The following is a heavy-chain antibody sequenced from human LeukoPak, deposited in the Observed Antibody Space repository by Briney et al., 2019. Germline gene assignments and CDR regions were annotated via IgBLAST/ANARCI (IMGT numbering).Heavy chain of an antibody. Sequence: RASVKVSCKASGYTFTSYAMHWVRQAPGQRLEWMGWINAGNGNTKYSQKFQGRVTITRDTSASTAYMELSSLRSKDTAVYYCARARVGATLRFDYWGQGTLVTVSS. CDR1: GYTFTSYA. J-gene: IGHJ4*02. CDR2: INAGNGNT. D-gene: IGHD1-26*01. CDR3: ARARVGATLRFDY. V-gene: IGHV1-3*01.